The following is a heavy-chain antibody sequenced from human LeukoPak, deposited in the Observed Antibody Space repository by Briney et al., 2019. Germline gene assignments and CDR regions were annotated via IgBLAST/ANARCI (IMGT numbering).Heavy chain of an antibody. Sequence: GGSLRLSCAVSGFTVSGNYMSWVRQAPGKGLEWVSLIYSGGTTYYADSVKGRFTISRDNSKNTVYLQMNSLGAEDTAVYYCANDLGWIQLNLGRGQGTLVTVSS. CDR3: ANDLGWIQLNLG. D-gene: IGHD5-18*01. CDR1: GFTVSGNY. J-gene: IGHJ4*02. V-gene: IGHV3-53*01. CDR2: IYSGGTT.